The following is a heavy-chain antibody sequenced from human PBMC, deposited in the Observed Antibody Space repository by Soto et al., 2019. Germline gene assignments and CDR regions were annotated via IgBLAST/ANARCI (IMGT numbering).Heavy chain of an antibody. CDR1: GFTFSSYG. J-gene: IGHJ4*02. Sequence: GGSLRLSCAASGFTFSSYGMHWVRQAPGKGLEWVAVISYDGSNKYYADSVKGRFTISSDNSKNTLYLQMNSLRAEDTAVYYCAKGPIDYYDSSGYYSAGYYFDYWGQGTLVTVSS. D-gene: IGHD3-22*01. V-gene: IGHV3-30*18. CDR3: AKGPIDYYDSSGYYSAGYYFDY. CDR2: ISYDGSNK.